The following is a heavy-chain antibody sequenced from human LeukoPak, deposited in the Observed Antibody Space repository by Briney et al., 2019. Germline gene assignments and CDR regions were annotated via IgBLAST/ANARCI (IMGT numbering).Heavy chain of an antibody. V-gene: IGHV3-33*01. CDR1: GFTFTSYG. J-gene: IGHJ4*02. D-gene: IGHD4-23*01. Sequence: GGSLRLSCAASGFTFTSYGMHWVRHAPGEGLEWVAVIWYDGTNEKYADSVKGRFTISRDNPKNTLYLQMNSLRAEDTAVYYCARDFYGGKGDYYHYWGQGTLVTVSS. CDR3: ARDFYGGKGDYYHY. CDR2: IWYDGTNE.